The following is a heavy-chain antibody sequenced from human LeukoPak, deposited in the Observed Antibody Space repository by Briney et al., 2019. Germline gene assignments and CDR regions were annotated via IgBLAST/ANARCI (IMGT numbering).Heavy chain of an antibody. Sequence: PGGSLRLSCVASDFTFDFYWMTWVRQAPGKGLEWLANILPDGSQKYYVDSVKGRFTISRDNPKNLLYLQINNLRAEDTAVYYCGRLAHNAWYAIDFWGQGTLVTVSS. D-gene: IGHD2-2*01. CDR2: ILPDGSQK. V-gene: IGHV3-7*01. CDR3: GRLAHNAWYAIDF. J-gene: IGHJ4*02. CDR1: DFTFDFYW.